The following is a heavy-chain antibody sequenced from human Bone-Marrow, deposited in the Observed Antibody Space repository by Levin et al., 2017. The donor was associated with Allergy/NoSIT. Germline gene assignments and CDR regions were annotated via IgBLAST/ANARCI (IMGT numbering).Heavy chain of an antibody. J-gene: IGHJ6*02. D-gene: IGHD2-21*01. V-gene: IGHV4-59*01. CDR3: AGAPLGEYSYYGIDV. Sequence: SQTLSLTCTVSGDSISTYYWSWIRQPPGKGLEWIGDISYNGSTNYNPSLKGRVTFSVDTSKDQFSLRLTSVTAADTAVYYCAGAPLGEYSYYGIDVWGQGTTVAVSS. CDR2: ISYNGST. CDR1: GDSISTYY.